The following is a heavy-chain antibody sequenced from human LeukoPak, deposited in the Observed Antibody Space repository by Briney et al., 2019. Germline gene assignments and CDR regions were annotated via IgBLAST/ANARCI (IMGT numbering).Heavy chain of an antibody. D-gene: IGHD3-22*01. CDR3: ARDSAGYDSSVDGSDY. Sequence: ASETLSLTCTVSGGSISAYQWSWIRQPPGKGLEWIGRIYTSGSTNYNPSLKSRVTMSVDTSKNQFSLKLSSVTAADTAVYYCARDSAGYDSSVDGSDYWGQGTLVTVSS. CDR1: GGSISAYQ. J-gene: IGHJ4*02. CDR2: IYTSGST. V-gene: IGHV4-4*07.